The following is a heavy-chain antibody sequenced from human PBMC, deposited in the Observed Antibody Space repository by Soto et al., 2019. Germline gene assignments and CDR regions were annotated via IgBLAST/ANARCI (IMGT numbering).Heavy chain of an antibody. CDR1: GFTFSSYA. CDR3: ARAIVTTGYYYYCGMDV. D-gene: IGHD4-17*01. CDR2: ISYDGSNK. V-gene: IGHV3-30-3*01. Sequence: QVQLVESGGGVVQPGRSLRLSCAASGFTFSSYAMHWVRQAPGKGLEWVAVISYDGSNKYYADSVKGRFTISRDNSKNTLYLQMNSLRAEDTAVYYCARAIVTTGYYYYCGMDVWGQGTTVTVSS. J-gene: IGHJ6*02.